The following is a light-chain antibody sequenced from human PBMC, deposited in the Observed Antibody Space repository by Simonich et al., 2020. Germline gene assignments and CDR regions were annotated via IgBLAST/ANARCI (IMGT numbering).Light chain of an antibody. CDR1: SSDVGRYNL. V-gene: IGLV2-14*02. Sequence: QSALTQPASVSGSPGQSITISCTGTSSDVGRYNLVSWYQQHPGKAPKLMIYDVSKRPSGVSNRFSGSKSGNTASLTISGLQAEDEADYYCSSYTSSSTLVFGGGTKLTVL. J-gene: IGLJ2*01. CDR3: SSYTSSSTLV. CDR2: DVS.